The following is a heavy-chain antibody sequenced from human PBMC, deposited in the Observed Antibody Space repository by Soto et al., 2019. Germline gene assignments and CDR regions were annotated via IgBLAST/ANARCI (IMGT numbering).Heavy chain of an antibody. D-gene: IGHD3-9*01. CDR3: ARYVNPYDTAVWFDP. CDR1: GGSTRNYF. CDR2: IYYSGTT. V-gene: IGHV4-59*01. Sequence: QVQLQESGPGLVKPSETLSLTCTVSGGSTRNYFWSWIRQPPGKGLEWIGCIYYSGTTNYNSSLKSRVTISLATSKNQFSLRLRSVTAADTAVYYCARYVNPYDTAVWFDPWGQGTLVTVSP. J-gene: IGHJ5*02.